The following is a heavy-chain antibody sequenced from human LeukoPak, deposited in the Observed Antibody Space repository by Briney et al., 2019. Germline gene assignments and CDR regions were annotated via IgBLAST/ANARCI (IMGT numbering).Heavy chain of an antibody. CDR2: ISYDGSNK. J-gene: IGHJ3*02. V-gene: IGHV3-30*18. D-gene: IGHD3-10*01. CDR3: AKGNYGSGESLDAFDI. CDR1: GFTFSSYG. Sequence: GGSLRLSCAASGFTFSSYGMHWVRQAPGKGLVWVAVISYDGSNKYYADSVKGRFTISRDNSKNTLYLQMNSLRAEDTAVYYCAKGNYGSGESLDAFDIWGQGTMVTVSS.